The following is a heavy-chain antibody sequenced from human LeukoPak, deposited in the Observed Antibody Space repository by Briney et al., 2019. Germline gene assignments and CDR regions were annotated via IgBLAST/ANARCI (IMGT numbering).Heavy chain of an antibody. J-gene: IGHJ4*02. CDR3: AMDDYGTY. CDR2: INEDGSEK. V-gene: IGHV3-7*04. Sequence: GRSLRLSCAASGFTFSSYAMSWVRQAPGKGLEWVANINEDGSEKYYVDSVKGRFTISRDNAKNSLYLQMNSLRAEDTAVYYCAMDDYGTYWGQGTLVTVSS. D-gene: IGHD4-17*01. CDR1: GFTFSSYA.